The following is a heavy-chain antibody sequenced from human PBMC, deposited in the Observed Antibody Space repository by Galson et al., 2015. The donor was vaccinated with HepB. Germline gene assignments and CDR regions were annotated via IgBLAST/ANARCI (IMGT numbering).Heavy chain of an antibody. J-gene: IGHJ4*02. CDR2: IYSGGST. CDR3: ARAGTTVTTFNY. D-gene: IGHD4-17*01. CDR1: GFTVSSNY. Sequence: SLRLSCAASGFTVSSNYMSWVRQAPGKGLEWVSVIYSGGSTYYADSVKGRFTISRDNSKNTLYLQMNSLRAEDTAVYYCARAGTTVTTFNYWGQGTLVTVSS. V-gene: IGHV3-66*02.